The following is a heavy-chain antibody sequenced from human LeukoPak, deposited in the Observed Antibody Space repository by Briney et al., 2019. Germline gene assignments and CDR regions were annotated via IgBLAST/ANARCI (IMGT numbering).Heavy chain of an antibody. V-gene: IGHV4-59*01. D-gene: IGHD2/OR15-2a*01. CDR1: GGSMSKLY. J-gene: IGHJ6*02. CDR3: AKGGSNTFYYGDV. Sequence: PSETLSLTSSVSGGSMSKLYCTGVRQPPGKGLEWIGDIYDSGSTRYNTSLESRVTISVATSKNQFSLKLSSVTAADTAVYYCAKGGSNTFYYGDVCCQGTTVTVSS. CDR2: IYDSGST.